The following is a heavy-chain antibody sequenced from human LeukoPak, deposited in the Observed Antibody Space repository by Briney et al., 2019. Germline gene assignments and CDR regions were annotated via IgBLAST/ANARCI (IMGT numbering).Heavy chain of an antibody. J-gene: IGHJ4*02. Sequence: GGSLRLSCAASGFTFDDYGMGWVRQAPGKGLEWVSAINWNGGSIGYADSVKGRFTISRDNAENSLYLQMNNLRAEDTALYYCAKLPGVSAAGYFDYWGQGTLVTVSS. CDR1: GFTFDDYG. CDR2: INWNGGSI. CDR3: AKLPGVSAAGYFDY. D-gene: IGHD6-13*01. V-gene: IGHV3-20*04.